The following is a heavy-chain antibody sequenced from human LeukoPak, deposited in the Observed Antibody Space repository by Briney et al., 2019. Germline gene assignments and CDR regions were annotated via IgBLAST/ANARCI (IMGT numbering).Heavy chain of an antibody. CDR3: ARGTMVRGPLVY. CDR1: GFTFSSYA. Sequence: PGGSLRLSCAASGFTFSSYAMPWVRQAPGKGLEWVAVISYDGSNKYYADSVKGRFTISRDNSKNTLYPQMNSLRAEDTAVYYCARGTMVRGPLVYWGQGTLVTVSS. V-gene: IGHV3-30*04. J-gene: IGHJ4*02. D-gene: IGHD3-10*01. CDR2: ISYDGSNK.